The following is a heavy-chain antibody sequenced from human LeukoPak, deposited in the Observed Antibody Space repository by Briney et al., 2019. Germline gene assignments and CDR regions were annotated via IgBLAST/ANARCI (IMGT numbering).Heavy chain of an antibody. V-gene: IGHV4-59*01. CDR1: GGSISSYY. CDR2: IYYSGST. CDR3: ARVVRGLDAFDI. J-gene: IGHJ3*02. Sequence: PSETLSLTCTVSGGSISSYYWSWIRQPPGKGLEWIGYIYYSGSTNYNPSLKSRVTISVDTSKNQFSLKLSSVTAADTAVYYCARVVRGLDAFDIWGQGTMVTVSS. D-gene: IGHD6-13*01.